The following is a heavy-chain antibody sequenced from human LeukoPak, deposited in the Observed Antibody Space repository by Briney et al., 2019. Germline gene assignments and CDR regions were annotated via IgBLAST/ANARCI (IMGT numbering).Heavy chain of an antibody. D-gene: IGHD6-13*01. CDR2: IYTSGST. CDR1: GGSISSYY. CDR3: ARDSQSGQLVLSDSYYYMDV. J-gene: IGHJ6*03. V-gene: IGHV4-4*07. Sequence: PSETLSLTCTVSGGSISSYYWSWIRQPAGKGLEWIGRIYTSGSTNYNPSLKSRATMSVDTSKDQFSLKLSSVTAADTAVYYCARDSQSGQLVLSDSYYYMDVWGKGTTVTISS.